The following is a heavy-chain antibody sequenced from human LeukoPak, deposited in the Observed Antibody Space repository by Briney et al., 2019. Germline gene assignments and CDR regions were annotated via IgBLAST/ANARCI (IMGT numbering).Heavy chain of an antibody. CDR1: GDSISSSIYY. CDR3: ARGQWLVSLRFDP. V-gene: IGHV4-39*07. J-gene: IGHJ5*02. CDR2: FYYGGSP. D-gene: IGHD6-19*01. Sequence: SETLSLTCIVSGDSISSSIYYWGWIRQPPGKGLEWIASFYYGGSPYHNPSLKSRVTISVDTSKNQFSLELNSVTAADTAVYYCARGQWLVSLRFDPWGQGTLVTVSS.